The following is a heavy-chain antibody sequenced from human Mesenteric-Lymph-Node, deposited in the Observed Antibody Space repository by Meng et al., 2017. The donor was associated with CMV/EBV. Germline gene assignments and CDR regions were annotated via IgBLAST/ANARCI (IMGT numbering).Heavy chain of an antibody. D-gene: IGHD3-10*01. V-gene: IGHV4-34*01. CDR3: AREVGSGTHTHWFDP. J-gene: IGHJ5*02. Sequence: VYGGSISGYYWSWIRQSPGKGLEWIGEINYSGRTNYHPSLKSRVSISVDTSNNQFSLRLRSVTAADTAMYYCAREVGSGTHTHWFDPWGQGALVTVSS. CDR2: INYSGRT. CDR1: GGSISGYY.